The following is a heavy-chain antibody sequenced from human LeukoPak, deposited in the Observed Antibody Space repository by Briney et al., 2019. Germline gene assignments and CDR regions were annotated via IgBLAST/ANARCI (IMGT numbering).Heavy chain of an antibody. J-gene: IGHJ4*02. V-gene: IGHV1-69*13. Sequence: AASVKVSCKASGGTFSSYAISWVRQAPGQGREWMGGIIPIFGTANYAQKFQGRVTITADESTSTAYMELSSLRSEDTAVYYCAGGYSYGHFDYWGQGTLVTVSS. CDR3: AGGYSYGHFDY. D-gene: IGHD5-18*01. CDR2: IIPIFGTA. CDR1: GGTFSSYA.